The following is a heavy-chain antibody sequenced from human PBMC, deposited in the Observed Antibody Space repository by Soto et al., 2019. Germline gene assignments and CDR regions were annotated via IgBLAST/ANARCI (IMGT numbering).Heavy chain of an antibody. CDR3: ARKFWPHSFDL. Sequence: SVKVCCKASGGTFSSYAISWVRQAPGQGLEWMGGIIPIFGTANYAQKFQGRVTITADESTLYLQMNSLRAEDTAVYYCARKFWPHSFDLWGQGTQVTVSS. D-gene: IGHD4-4*01. CDR2: IIPIFGTA. J-gene: IGHJ4*02. V-gene: IGHV1-69*13. CDR1: GGTFSSYA.